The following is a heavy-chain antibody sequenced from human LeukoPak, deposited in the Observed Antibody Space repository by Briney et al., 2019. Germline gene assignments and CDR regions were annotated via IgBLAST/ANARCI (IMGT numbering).Heavy chain of an antibody. V-gene: IGHV1-24*01. J-gene: IGHJ4*02. D-gene: IGHD5-24*01. Sequence: GASVKVSCKVSGYTLTELSMHCVRQAPGKGLEWMGGFDPEDGETIYAQKFQGRVTMTEDTSTDTAYMELSSLRSEDTAVYYCATGPGLAYNSQFQTDYWGQGTLVTVSS. CDR1: GYTLTELS. CDR3: ATGPGLAYNSQFQTDY. CDR2: FDPEDGET.